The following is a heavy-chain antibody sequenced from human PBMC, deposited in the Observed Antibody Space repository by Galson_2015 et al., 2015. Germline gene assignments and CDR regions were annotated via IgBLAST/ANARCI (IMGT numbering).Heavy chain of an antibody. D-gene: IGHD2-2*01. CDR3: ARSVVPAATAYYYYYMDV. CDR2: IDWDDDK. CDR1: GFSLSTSGMC. Sequence: PALVKPTQTLTLTCTFSGFSLSTSGMCVSWIRQPPGKALEWLARIDWDDDKYYSTSLKTRLTISKDTSKNQVVLTMTNMDPVDTATYYCARSVVPAATAYYYYYMDVWGKGTTVTVSS. V-gene: IGHV2-70*11. J-gene: IGHJ6*03.